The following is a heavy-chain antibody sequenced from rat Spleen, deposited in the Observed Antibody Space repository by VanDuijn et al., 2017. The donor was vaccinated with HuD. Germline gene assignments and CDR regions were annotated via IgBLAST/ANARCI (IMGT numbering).Heavy chain of an antibody. V-gene: IGHV3-3*01. J-gene: IGHJ4*01. CDR2: INSAGST. CDR1: FYSITSSYR. Sequence: EVQLQESGPGLVKPSQSLSLTCSVTFYSITSSYRWNWIRKFPGNKLEWMGYINSAGSTNYNPSLKSRISITRDTSKNHFFLQVNSVTTEDTATDYCTTDRPGALMEAWGQGASVTVSS. CDR3: TTDRPGALMEA. D-gene: IGHD1-10*01.